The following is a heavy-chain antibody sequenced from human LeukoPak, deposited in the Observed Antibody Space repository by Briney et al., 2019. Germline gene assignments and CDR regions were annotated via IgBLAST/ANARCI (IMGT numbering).Heavy chain of an antibody. CDR3: ARHPYLTTPFDY. CDR2: FFYSGST. D-gene: IGHD4-11*01. Sequence: SETLSLTCIVSGGSISSSSYYWGRIRQPPGKGLEWIGSFFYSGSTYYNPSLKSRVTISVDTSKNQFSLKLSSVTAADTAVYYCARHPYLTTPFDYWGQGTLVTVSS. CDR1: GGSISSSSYY. J-gene: IGHJ4*02. V-gene: IGHV4-39*01.